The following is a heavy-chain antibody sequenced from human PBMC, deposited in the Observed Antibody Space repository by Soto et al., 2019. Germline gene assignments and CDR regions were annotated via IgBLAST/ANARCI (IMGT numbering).Heavy chain of an antibody. J-gene: IGHJ6*02. Sequence: QVQLVESGGGVAQPGRSLRLFCAASGFTLSSYSLHWVRQSPGKGLEWVAAISSDGTEKHYADSMKGRFTISRDNSKNTLSLQLNSLRTEDTAVYYCARMFGFSYGPANRGMDVWGQGTTVTVSS. CDR1: GFTLSSYS. CDR2: ISSDGTEK. D-gene: IGHD5-18*01. CDR3: ARMFGFSYGPANRGMDV. V-gene: IGHV3-30*04.